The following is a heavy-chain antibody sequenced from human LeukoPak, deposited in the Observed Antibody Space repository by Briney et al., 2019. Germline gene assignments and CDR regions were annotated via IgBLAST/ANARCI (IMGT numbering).Heavy chain of an antibody. Sequence: PSETLSLTCTVSGGSISSYYWSWIRQPAGKGLEWIGRIYTSGSTNYNPSLKSRVTISVDRSKNQFSLKLSSVTAADTAVYYCARGYYYVSSGYSLSTEDVWGKGTTVTVSS. D-gene: IGHD3-22*01. V-gene: IGHV4-4*07. CDR1: GGSISSYY. CDR2: IYTSGST. CDR3: ARGYYYVSSGYSLSTEDV. J-gene: IGHJ6*04.